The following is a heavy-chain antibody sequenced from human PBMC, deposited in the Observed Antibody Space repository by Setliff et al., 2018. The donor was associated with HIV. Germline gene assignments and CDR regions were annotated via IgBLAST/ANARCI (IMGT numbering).Heavy chain of an antibody. CDR3: AKSFHGGWNPGDLMDY. CDR2: IRWDGGRT. J-gene: IGHJ4*02. CDR1: GFTFDDYT. Sequence: PGGSLRLSCAASGFTFDDYTMHWVGQAPGKGLEWVSLIRWDGGRTYYADSVKARCTISRDNTKNSLYLQMNSLTTEDSALYYCAKSFHGGWNPGDLMDYWGQGTLVTVSS. D-gene: IGHD1-1*01. V-gene: IGHV3-43*01.